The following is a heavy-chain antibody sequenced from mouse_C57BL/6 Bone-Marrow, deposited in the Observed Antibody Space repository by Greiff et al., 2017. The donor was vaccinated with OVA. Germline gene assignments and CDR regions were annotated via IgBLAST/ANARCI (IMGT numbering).Heavy chain of an antibody. V-gene: IGHV1-64*01. CDR3: ASLTTVGQGMDY. CDR1: GYTFTSYW. D-gene: IGHD1-1*01. J-gene: IGHJ4*01. CDR2: IHPNSGST. Sequence: QVQLQQSGAELVKPGASVKLSCKASGYTFTSYWMHWVKQRPGQGLEWIGMIHPNSGSTNYNEKFKSKATLTVDKSSSTAYMQLSSLTSEDSAVYYCASLTTVGQGMDYWGQGTSVTVSS.